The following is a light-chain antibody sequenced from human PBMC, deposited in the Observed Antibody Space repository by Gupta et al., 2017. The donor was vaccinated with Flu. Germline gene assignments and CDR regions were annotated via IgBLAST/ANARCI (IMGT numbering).Light chain of an antibody. V-gene: IGKV1-27*01. CDR2: GAS. Sequence: DLQMTQSPSSLSVSVGDRVTIICRTSQDISHFLAWYQHKPGKVPRLLVSGASSLQSGVPSRFSGSGSGTEFTLNISALQPEDVATYYCQKFNSAPWTFGQGTKVEIK. J-gene: IGKJ1*01. CDR3: QKFNSAPWT. CDR1: QDISHF.